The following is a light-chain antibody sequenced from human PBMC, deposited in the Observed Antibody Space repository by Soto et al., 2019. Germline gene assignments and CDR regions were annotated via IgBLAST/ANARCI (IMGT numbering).Light chain of an antibody. CDR2: DAS. Sequence: EIVLTQSPATLSLSPGERATLSCRASQSVSSYLAWYQQKPGQAPRLLIYDASSRATGIPARFSGSGSGTDVTLTISSREPEDYAVYYCQQRSNWPLTFGGGTKVEIK. CDR1: QSVSSY. CDR3: QQRSNWPLT. V-gene: IGKV3-11*01. J-gene: IGKJ4*01.